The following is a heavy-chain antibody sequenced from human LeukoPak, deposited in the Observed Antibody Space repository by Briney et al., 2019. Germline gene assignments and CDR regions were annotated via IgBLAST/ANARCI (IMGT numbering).Heavy chain of an antibody. D-gene: IGHD2-2*02. J-gene: IGHJ6*03. CDR3: ARHAPRYCSSTSCYISYYYYYMDV. CDR1: GGSFSGYY. CDR2: INHSGST. Sequence: SETLSLTCAVYGGSFSGYYWSWIRQPPGKGLEWIGEINHSGSTNYNPSLKSRVTISVDTSKNQFSLKLSSVTAADTAVYYCARHAPRYCSSTSCYISYYYYYMDVWGQGTTVTVS. V-gene: IGHV4-34*01.